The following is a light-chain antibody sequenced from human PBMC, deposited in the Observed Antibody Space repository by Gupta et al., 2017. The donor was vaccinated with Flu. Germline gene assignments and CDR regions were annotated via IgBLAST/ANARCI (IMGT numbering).Light chain of an antibody. CDR1: QSLLHRNGYNY. V-gene: IGKV2-28*01. CDR3: SYEAQNVA. CDR2: WGS. Sequence: DIVMTQSPLSLPVTPGEPASISCRSNQSLLHRNGYNYLDWYRQKPVQSPQLMIYWGSKRASGAPDRFSGTGAVTDFTLNSMRGEAEDVGTYYGSYEAQNVAFGPGTKVDFK. J-gene: IGKJ3*01.